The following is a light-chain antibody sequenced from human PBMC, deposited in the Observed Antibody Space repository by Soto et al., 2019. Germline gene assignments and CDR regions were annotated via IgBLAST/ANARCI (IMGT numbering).Light chain of an antibody. J-gene: IGLJ1*01. V-gene: IGLV2-8*01. CDR2: EVN. Sequence: QSALTQPPSASGSPGQSVTISCTGTSSDVGGYNYVSWYQQHPGKVPKLMVYEVNKRPSGVPDRFSGSKSGNTASLTVSGLQAEYEAAYYCTSYAGGNNVFGTGTKLTV. CDR3: TSYAGGNNV. CDR1: SSDVGGYNY.